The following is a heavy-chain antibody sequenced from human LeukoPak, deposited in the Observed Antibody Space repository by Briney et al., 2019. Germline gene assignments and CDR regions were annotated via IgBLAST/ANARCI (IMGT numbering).Heavy chain of an antibody. V-gene: IGHV4-31*03. Sequence: TSETLSLTCTVSGGSISSGGYYWSWIRQHPGKGLEWIGYIYYSGSTYYNPSLKSRVTISVDTSKNQFSLKLSSVTAADTAVYYCARVTGGVIVVVDAFDIWGQGTMVTVSS. D-gene: IGHD3-22*01. CDR1: GGSISSGGYY. J-gene: IGHJ3*02. CDR2: IYYSGST. CDR3: ARVTGGVIVVVDAFDI.